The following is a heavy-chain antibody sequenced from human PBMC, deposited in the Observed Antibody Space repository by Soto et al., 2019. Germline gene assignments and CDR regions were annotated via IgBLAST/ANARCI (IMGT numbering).Heavy chain of an antibody. J-gene: IGHJ3*02. CDR3: ARVERGTVTTVVDAFDI. Sequence: SETLSLTCAVYGGFVSSCSYYWSWIRQPPGKGLEWIGEMSHSGGTHFNPSLKSRVTISVDTSKNQFSLNIYSVTAADTALYYCARVERGTVTTVVDAFDIWGPGTMVTVSS. D-gene: IGHD1-1*01. V-gene: IGHV4-61*01. CDR2: MSHSGGT. CDR1: GGFVSSCSYY.